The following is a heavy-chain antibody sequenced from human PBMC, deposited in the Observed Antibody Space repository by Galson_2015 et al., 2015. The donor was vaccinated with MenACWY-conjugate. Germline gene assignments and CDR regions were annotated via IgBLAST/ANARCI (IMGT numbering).Heavy chain of an antibody. D-gene: IGHD2-2*01. V-gene: IGHV3-23*01. CDR1: GITFSSYA. J-gene: IGHJ4*02. Sequence: SLRLSCAASGITFSSYAMSWVRQAPGKGLEWVSSISSSGGGTYYADSVKGWFTISRDNSKNTLYLQMDSLSAEDTAVYYCASSRTFFDYWGQGTLVTVSS. CDR2: ISSSGGGT. CDR3: ASSRTFFDY.